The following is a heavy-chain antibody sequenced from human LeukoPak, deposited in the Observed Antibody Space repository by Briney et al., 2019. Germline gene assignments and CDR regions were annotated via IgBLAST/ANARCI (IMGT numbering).Heavy chain of an antibody. J-gene: IGHJ6*04. Sequence: PGGSLRLSCAASGFTFSSYAMSWVRQAPGKGLEWVSAISGSGGSTYYADSVKGRFTISRDNSKNTLYPQMNSLRAEDTAVYYCAEDGSRNYCYYGLAVWGKGTEVNVSS. CDR2: ISGSGGST. CDR1: GFTFSSYA. D-gene: IGHD2/OR15-2a*01. V-gene: IGHV3-23*01. CDR3: AEDGSRNYCYYGLAV.